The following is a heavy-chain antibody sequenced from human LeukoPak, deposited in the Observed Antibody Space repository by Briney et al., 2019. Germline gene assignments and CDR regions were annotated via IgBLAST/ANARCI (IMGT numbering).Heavy chain of an antibody. CDR3: ARDTGG. V-gene: IGHV3-30*02. CDR1: GFTFSSYG. Sequence: GGSLRLSCAASGFTFSSYGMHWVRQAPGKGLEWVAYIQYDGSNEQYADSVKGRFSISRDSSKNILYLQMNSLRAEDTAVYYCARDTGGWGQGTLVTVSS. CDR2: IQYDGSNE. J-gene: IGHJ4*02. D-gene: IGHD3-10*01.